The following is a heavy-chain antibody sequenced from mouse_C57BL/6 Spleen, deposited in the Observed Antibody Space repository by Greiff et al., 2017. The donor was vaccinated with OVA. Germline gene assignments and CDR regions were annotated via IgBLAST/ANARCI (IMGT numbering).Heavy chain of an antibody. CDR2: IRSKSNNYAT. CDR1: GFSFNTYA. CDR3: VRQEVWFAY. V-gene: IGHV10-1*01. Sequence: EVKLVESGGGLVQPKGSLKLSCAASGFSFNTYAMNWVRQAPGKGLEWVARIRSKSNNYATYYADSVKDRFTISRDDSESMLYLQMNNLKTEDTAIYYCVRQEVWFAYRGQGTLVTVSA. J-gene: IGHJ3*01.